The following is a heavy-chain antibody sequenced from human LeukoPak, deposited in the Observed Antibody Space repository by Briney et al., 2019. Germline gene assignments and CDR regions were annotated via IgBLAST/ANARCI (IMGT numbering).Heavy chain of an antibody. CDR3: ARDSRGGSGWYGYFDL. CDR2: ISPSSFSI. CDR1: GFTFSDYY. J-gene: IGHJ2*01. Sequence: GGSLRLSCAASGFTFSDYYMSWIRQAPGKGLEWVSSISPSSFSIYYADSMKGRFTISRDNAKNSLYLQMNSLRAEDTAIYYCARDSRGGSGWYGYFDLWGRGTLVTVSS. V-gene: IGHV3-11*04. D-gene: IGHD6-19*01.